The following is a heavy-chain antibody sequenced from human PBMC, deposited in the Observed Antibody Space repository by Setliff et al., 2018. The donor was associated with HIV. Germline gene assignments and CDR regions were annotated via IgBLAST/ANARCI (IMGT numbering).Heavy chain of an antibody. CDR3: AAKKSGDNPFN. CDR2: FYYSGST. J-gene: IGHJ4*02. V-gene: IGHV4-39*07. Sequence: SETLSLTCAVSGGSISSSNYYWVWIRQPPGKELEWIGSFYYSGSTYYNPSLKSRVTISLDTSKNQFSLKVGSFTAADTAVYYCAAKKSGDNPFNWGQGTLVTVSS. CDR1: GGSISSSNYY. D-gene: IGHD4-17*01.